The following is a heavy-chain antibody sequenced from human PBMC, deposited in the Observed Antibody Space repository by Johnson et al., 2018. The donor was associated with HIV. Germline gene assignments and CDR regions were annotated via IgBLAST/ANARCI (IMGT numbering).Heavy chain of an antibody. CDR3: ARRSGITMISGDAFDI. D-gene: IGHD3-22*01. Sequence: VQLVESGGGLVQSGGSLRLSCAASGFTFSSYAMSWVRQAPGKGLEWVSDISGSGGSTYYADSVKGRFTISRDNSKNTLYLQMNSLRGEDTALYYCARRSGITMISGDAFDIWGQGTMVTVSS. V-gene: IGHV3-23*04. CDR2: ISGSGGST. J-gene: IGHJ3*02. CDR1: GFTFSSYA.